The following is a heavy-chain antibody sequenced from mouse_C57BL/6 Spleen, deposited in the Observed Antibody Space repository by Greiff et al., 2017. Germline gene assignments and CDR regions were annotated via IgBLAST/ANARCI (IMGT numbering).Heavy chain of an antibody. CDR2: IDPSDSYT. D-gene: IGHD1-1*01. V-gene: IGHV1-50*01. Sequence: VQLVESGAELVKPGASVKLSCKASGYTFTSYWMQWVKQRPGQGLEWIGEIDPSDSYTNYNQKFKGKATLTVDTSSSTAYMQLSSLTSEDSAVYYCASMYYGSSPAMDYWGQGTSVTVSS. CDR3: ASMYYGSSPAMDY. CDR1: GYTFTSYW. J-gene: IGHJ4*01.